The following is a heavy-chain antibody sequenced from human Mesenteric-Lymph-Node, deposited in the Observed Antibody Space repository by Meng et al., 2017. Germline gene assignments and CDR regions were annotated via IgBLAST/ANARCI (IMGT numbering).Heavy chain of an antibody. D-gene: IGHD3-16*01. CDR2: ISSSGSTI. CDR1: GFVFSSYE. Sequence: GESLKISCAASGFVFSSYEMYWVRQAPGKGLEWVSYISSSGSTIYYADSVKGRFTISRDNAKNSLHLQMSSLRDEDTDDYYCARDRGENPKVRVDYWGQGTLVTVSS. J-gene: IGHJ4*02. V-gene: IGHV3-48*03. CDR3: ARDRGENPKVRVDY.